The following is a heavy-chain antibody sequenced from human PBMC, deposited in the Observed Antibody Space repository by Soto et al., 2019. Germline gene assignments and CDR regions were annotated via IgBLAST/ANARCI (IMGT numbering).Heavy chain of an antibody. D-gene: IGHD5-12*01. CDR2: IFPIGST. V-gene: IGHV4-4*07. CDR3: AREGSYSAYNFAHGIQLWSFDF. CDR1: GGSINTFY. J-gene: IGHJ4*02. Sequence: PSESLSLTCTVSGGSINTFYWSWVRQPAGKGLEWIGRIFPIGSTSFNPSLESRVAMSVDTSKNHFSLNLSSVTAADMAVYYCAREGSYSAYNFAHGIQLWSFDFWGQGALVTVSS.